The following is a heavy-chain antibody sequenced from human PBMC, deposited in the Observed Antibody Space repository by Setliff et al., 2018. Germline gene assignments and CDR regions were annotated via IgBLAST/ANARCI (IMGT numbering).Heavy chain of an antibody. Sequence: TSETLSLTCTVSGDSISSGDYFWSWIRQPPGKGLEWIAYIYHSGSAYYNPSLKSRVTMSVDTSKNQFSLHLTSVTAADTAAYYCAREVGTSTSSDAFDVWGQGMMVTVSS. V-gene: IGHV4-30-4*08. CDR3: AREVGTSTSSDAFDV. J-gene: IGHJ3*01. CDR1: GDSISSGDYF. CDR2: IYHSGSA. D-gene: IGHD1-26*01.